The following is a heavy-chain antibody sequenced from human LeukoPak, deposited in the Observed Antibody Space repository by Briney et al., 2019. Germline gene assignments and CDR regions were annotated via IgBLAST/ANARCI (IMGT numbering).Heavy chain of an antibody. J-gene: IGHJ5*02. Sequence: ASVKVSCKVSGYTLTELSMHWVRQAPGQGLEWMGWINPNSGGTNYAQKFQGRVTMTRDTSISTAYMELSRLRSDDTAVYYCARSPPGVVPAAINWFDPWGQGTLVTVSS. D-gene: IGHD2-2*02. CDR2: INPNSGGT. V-gene: IGHV1-2*02. CDR1: GYTLTELS. CDR3: ARSPPGVVPAAINWFDP.